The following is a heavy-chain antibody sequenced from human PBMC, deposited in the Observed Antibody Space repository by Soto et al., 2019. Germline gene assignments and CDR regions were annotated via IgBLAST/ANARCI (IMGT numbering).Heavy chain of an antibody. CDR3: ARPYTSGWDDAFDI. V-gene: IGHV3-30-3*01. J-gene: IGHJ3*02. Sequence: GGCRGLSGAGSGLSFSSYAMHWVRQAPGKGLEWVAVTSYDGSNKYYADSVKGRFTLSRDNSKNTLYLQMNSLRAEDTAVYFCARPYTSGWDDAFDISVQGTIVPV. D-gene: IGHD6-19*01. CDR2: TSYDGSNK. CDR1: GLSFSSYA.